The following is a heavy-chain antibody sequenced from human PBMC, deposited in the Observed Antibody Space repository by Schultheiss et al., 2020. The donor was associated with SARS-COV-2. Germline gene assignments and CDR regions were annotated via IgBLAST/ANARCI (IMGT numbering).Heavy chain of an antibody. Sequence: GGSLRLSCAASGFTFSDQYMDWVRQAPGKGLEWIGRSRNKAKSYTTEYAASVKGRFTISRDDSKNSLYLQMNSLKMEDTAVYYCARDSASSGNSAFDIWGQGTMVTVSS. CDR3: ARDSASSGNSAFDI. J-gene: IGHJ3*02. CDR1: GFTFSDQY. V-gene: IGHV3-72*01. D-gene: IGHD4-23*01. CDR2: SRNKAKSYTT.